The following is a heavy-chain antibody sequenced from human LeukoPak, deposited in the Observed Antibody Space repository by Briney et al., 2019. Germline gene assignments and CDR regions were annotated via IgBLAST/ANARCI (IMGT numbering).Heavy chain of an antibody. CDR1: GGSTSSSYY. Sequence: SETLSLTCTVSGGSTSSSYYWGWIRQPPGKGLEWIGSIYYSGSTYYNPSLKSRVTISVDTSKNQFSLKLSSVTAADTAVYYCARLNIVVVPAATFDYWGQGTLVTVSS. J-gene: IGHJ4*02. CDR2: IYYSGST. D-gene: IGHD2-2*01. CDR3: ARLNIVVVPAATFDY. V-gene: IGHV4-39*07.